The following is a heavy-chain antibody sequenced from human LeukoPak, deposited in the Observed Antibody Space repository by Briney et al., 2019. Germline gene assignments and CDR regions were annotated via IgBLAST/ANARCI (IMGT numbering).Heavy chain of an antibody. D-gene: IGHD2-21*01. CDR1: GFTFSSYA. CDR2: ISYDGSNK. CDR3: ARGCAPAYYYYGMDV. J-gene: IGHJ6*02. Sequence: PGRSLRLSCAASGFTFSSYAMHWVRQAPGKGLEWVAVISYDGSNKYYADSVKGRFTISRDNSKNTLYLQMNSLRAEDTAVYYCARGCAPAYYYYGMDVWGQGTTVTVSS. V-gene: IGHV3-30*04.